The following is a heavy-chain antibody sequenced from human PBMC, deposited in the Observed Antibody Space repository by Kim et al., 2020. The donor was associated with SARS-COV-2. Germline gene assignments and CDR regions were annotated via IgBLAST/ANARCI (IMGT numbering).Heavy chain of an antibody. D-gene: IGHD4-17*01. CDR3: ARGTHPVTSFYYYGVDV. J-gene: IGHJ6*02. CDR2: IIPMLGTA. V-gene: IGHV1-69*13. Sequence: SVKVSCKASGGSFSGYAISWVRQAPGQGLQWMGGIIPMLGTANYAQKFQGRVTITADDSTNTANMELSGLTSEDAAVYFCARGTHPVTSFYYYGVDVWGQRTTVTVSS. CDR1: GGSFSGYA.